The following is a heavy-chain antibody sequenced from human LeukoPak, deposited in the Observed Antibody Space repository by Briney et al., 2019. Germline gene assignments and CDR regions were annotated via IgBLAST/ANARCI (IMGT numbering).Heavy chain of an antibody. J-gene: IGHJ4*02. V-gene: IGHV3-53*01. CDR3: ARDDGYGELDY. CDR2: IYSGGST. D-gene: IGHD4-17*01. CDR1: GFTISSNY. Sequence: GGSLRPSCAASGFTISSNYMSWVRRAPGKGVEWVSVIYSGGSTYYSDSVKGRVTISRDNSKNTLYLQINSLRAEDTAVYYCARDDGYGELDYWGQGTLVTVSS.